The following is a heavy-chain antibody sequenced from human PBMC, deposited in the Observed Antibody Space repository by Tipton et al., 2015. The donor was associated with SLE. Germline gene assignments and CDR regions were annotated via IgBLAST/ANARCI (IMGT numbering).Heavy chain of an antibody. V-gene: IGHV4-59*11. CDR1: GGSISSHY. J-gene: IGHJ3*02. Sequence: LRLSCTVSGGSISSHYWSWIRQPPGKGLEWIGYIYYSGSTNYNPSLKSRVTISVDTSKNQFSLKLSSVTAADTAVYYCARVGVTSSAFDIWGQGTMVTVSS. CDR2: IYYSGST. D-gene: IGHD4-11*01. CDR3: ARVGVTSSAFDI.